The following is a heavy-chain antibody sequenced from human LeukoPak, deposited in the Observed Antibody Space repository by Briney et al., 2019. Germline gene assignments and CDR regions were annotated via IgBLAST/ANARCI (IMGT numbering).Heavy chain of an antibody. Sequence: QPGRSLRLSCAASEFTFSTYGMHWVRQAPGKGLEWVAVISYDGSYKFYADSVKGRFTISRDNSKSTLYLQMNSLRAEDTAVYYCAKDRYSGLNTIGYWGQGTLVTVSS. J-gene: IGHJ4*02. CDR2: ISYDGSYK. D-gene: IGHD6-13*01. CDR1: EFTFSTYG. V-gene: IGHV3-30*18. CDR3: AKDRYSGLNTIGY.